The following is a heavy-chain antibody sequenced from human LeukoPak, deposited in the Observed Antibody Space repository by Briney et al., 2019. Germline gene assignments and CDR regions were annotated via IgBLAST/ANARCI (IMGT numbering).Heavy chain of an antibody. J-gene: IGHJ4*02. D-gene: IGHD2-8*01. V-gene: IGHV5-51*01. CDR3: ARSPFYYFDY. CDR2: IYPGDSDT. Sequence: GESLKISCKGSGYSFTSYWIGWVRQMPGKGLEWMGNIYPGDSDTRYSPTFQGQVTISIDKSVSTAYLQWSSLKASDTAMYYCARSPFYYFDYWGQGTLVSVPS. CDR1: GYSFTSYW.